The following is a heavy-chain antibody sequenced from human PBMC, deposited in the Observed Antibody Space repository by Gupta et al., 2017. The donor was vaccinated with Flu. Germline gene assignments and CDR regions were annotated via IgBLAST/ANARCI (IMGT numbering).Heavy chain of an antibody. Sequence: EVQLLESGGALAQPGGSLRLSCAASGFIFSNYIMSWVRLAPGKGLEWVSSVHNSGDYTYYADSVKGRFTISRDNSKNTMYLQMNSLRVEDTAVYYCVKPLFFDGFDIWGQGTTVTVSS. CDR2: VHNSGDYT. D-gene: IGHD3-10*02. V-gene: IGHV3-23*01. CDR1: GFIFSNYI. J-gene: IGHJ3*02. CDR3: VKPLFFDGFDI.